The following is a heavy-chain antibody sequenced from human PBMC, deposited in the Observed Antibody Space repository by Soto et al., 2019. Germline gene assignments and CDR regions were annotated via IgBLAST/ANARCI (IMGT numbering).Heavy chain of an antibody. D-gene: IGHD3-9*01. CDR3: ARVRHYDILTTDAFDI. V-gene: IGHV4-4*07. J-gene: IGHJ3*02. CDR1: GGSISSYY. Sequence: ASETLSLTCTVSGGSISSYYWSWIRQPAGKGLEWIGRIYTSGSTNYNPSLKSRVTMSVDTSKNQFSLKLSSVTAADTAVYYCARVRHYDILTTDAFDIWGQGTMVTVSS. CDR2: IYTSGST.